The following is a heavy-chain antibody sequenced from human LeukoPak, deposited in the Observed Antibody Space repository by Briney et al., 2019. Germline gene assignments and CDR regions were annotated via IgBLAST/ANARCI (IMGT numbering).Heavy chain of an antibody. Sequence: PGGSLRLSCAAAGFTFDDYAMHWVRQAAGKGLKWVSLISWDGGSTYYADSVKGRFTISRDNSKSSLYLQMNSLRTEDTALYYCAKVEDTAMDYYYYGMDVWGQGTTVTVSS. J-gene: IGHJ6*02. V-gene: IGHV3-43*02. CDR2: ISWDGGST. CDR1: GFTFDDYA. CDR3: AKVEDTAMDYYYYGMDV. D-gene: IGHD5-18*01.